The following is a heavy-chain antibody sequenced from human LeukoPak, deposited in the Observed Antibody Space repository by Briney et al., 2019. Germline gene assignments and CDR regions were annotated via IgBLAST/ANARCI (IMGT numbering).Heavy chain of an antibody. Sequence: ASVKVSCKASGYTFTSYDINWVRPTTGQGLEWMGWMNPNSGNTGYAQKFQGRVTITRNTSISTAYMELSSLRSEDTAVYYFAGGGSYDCSGYYPYYYMDVWGKGTTVTVSS. CDR3: AGGGSYDCSGYYPYYYMDV. V-gene: IGHV1-8*03. CDR1: GYTFTSYD. J-gene: IGHJ6*03. CDR2: MNPNSGNT. D-gene: IGHD3-22*01.